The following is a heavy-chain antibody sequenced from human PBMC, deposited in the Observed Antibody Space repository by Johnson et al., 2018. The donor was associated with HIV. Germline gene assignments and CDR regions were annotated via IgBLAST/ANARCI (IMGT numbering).Heavy chain of an antibody. CDR1: GFTFSSYD. D-gene: IGHD4-11*01. V-gene: IGHV3-13*01. CDR3: ARETVTSGAFDI. J-gene: IGHJ3*02. CDR2: IGTAGDT. Sequence: VQLVESGGGVVQPGRSLRLSCAASGFTFSSYDMHWVRQATGKGLEWVSAIGTAGDTYYPGSVKGRFTISRENAKNSLYLQMNSLRAGDTAVYYCARETVTSGAFDIWGQGTMVTVSS.